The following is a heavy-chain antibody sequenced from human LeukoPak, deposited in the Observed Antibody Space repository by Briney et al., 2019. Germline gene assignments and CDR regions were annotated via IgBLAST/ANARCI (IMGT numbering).Heavy chain of an antibody. CDR2: IWYDGSNK. CDR3: ARDKYLGYCSGGSCYGHDY. D-gene: IGHD2-15*01. V-gene: IGHV3-33*01. J-gene: IGHJ4*02. CDR1: GFTFSSYG. Sequence: GGSLRLSCAASGFTFSSYGMHWVRQAPGKGLEWVAVIWYDGSNKYYADSVKGRFTISRDNSKNMLYMQMNSLRAEDTAVYYCARDKYLGYCSGGSCYGHDYWGQGTLVTVSS.